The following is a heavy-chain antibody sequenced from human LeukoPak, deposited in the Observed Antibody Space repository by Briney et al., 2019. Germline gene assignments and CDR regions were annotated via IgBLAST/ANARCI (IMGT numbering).Heavy chain of an antibody. J-gene: IGHJ4*02. D-gene: IGHD6-19*01. CDR3: AIAIAVAGPFDY. Sequence: GASVKVSCKASGYTFTSYGISWVRQALGQGLEWMGWISAYNGNTNYAQKLQGRVTMTTDTSTSTAYMELRSLRSDDTAVYYCAIAIAVAGPFDYWGQGTLVTVSS. V-gene: IGHV1-18*01. CDR2: ISAYNGNT. CDR1: GYTFTSYG.